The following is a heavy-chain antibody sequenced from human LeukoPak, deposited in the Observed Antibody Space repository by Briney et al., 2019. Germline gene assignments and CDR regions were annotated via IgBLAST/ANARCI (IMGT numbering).Heavy chain of an antibody. CDR2: ISGDGGST. Sequence: QPGGSLRLSCAPSGFTFHDYAMHWVRQAQGKGLEWVSLISGDGGSTYYTDSVKGRFTISRDNIKNSLHLQINSLRPEDTALYYCARDKGDSGGYYSDHWGQGTLVIVSS. CDR3: ARDKGDSGGYYSDH. J-gene: IGHJ4*01. V-gene: IGHV3-43*02. D-gene: IGHD3-22*01. CDR1: GFTFHDYA.